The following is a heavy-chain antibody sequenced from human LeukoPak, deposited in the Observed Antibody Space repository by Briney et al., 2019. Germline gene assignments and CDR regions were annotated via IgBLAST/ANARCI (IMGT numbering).Heavy chain of an antibody. V-gene: IGHV4-34*01. D-gene: IGHD1-26*01. CDR2: INHSGST. J-gene: IGHJ6*02. Sequence: SETLSLTCAVYGGSFSGYYWSWIRQPPGKGLEWIGEINHSGSTNYNPSLKSRVTISVDTSKNQFSLKLKSVTAADTAVYYCARQGHKLTLVDYYGMDVWGQGTTVTVSS. CDR1: GGSFSGYY. CDR3: ARQGHKLTLVDYYGMDV.